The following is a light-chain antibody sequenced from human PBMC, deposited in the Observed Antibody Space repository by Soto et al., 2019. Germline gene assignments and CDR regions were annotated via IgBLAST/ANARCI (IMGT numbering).Light chain of an antibody. CDR3: CSYAGSYTHV. Sequence: QSALTQPRSVSGSPGQSVTISCTGTRSDVGGYNYVSWYQQHPGKAPKLILYDVSKRPSGVPDRFSGSKSGNTASLTISGLQAEDEADYYCCSYAGSYTHVFGTGTKVTVL. J-gene: IGLJ1*01. V-gene: IGLV2-11*01. CDR2: DVS. CDR1: RSDVGGYNY.